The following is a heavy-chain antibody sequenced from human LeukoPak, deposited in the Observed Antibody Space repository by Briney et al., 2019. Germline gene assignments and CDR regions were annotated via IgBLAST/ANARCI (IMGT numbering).Heavy chain of an antibody. V-gene: IGHV3-64*01. CDR3: AKDLYGSGSYYPDAFDI. CDR2: IDGSGGST. D-gene: IGHD3-10*01. CDR1: GFTLSSSV. Sequence: GGSLRLSCAASGFTLSSSVMHWVRQGPGKGLEYVSGIDGSGGSTHYANSLKDRFTISRDNSKNTLYLQMVSLRAEDTAVYYCAKDLYGSGSYYPDAFDIWGQGTMVTVSS. J-gene: IGHJ3*02.